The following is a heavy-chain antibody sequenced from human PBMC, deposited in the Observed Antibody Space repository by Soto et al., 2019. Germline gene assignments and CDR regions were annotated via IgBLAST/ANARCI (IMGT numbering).Heavy chain of an antibody. CDR1: GGSFSGYY. CDR3: ARGSVDYNFWSGYYSRVYYFDF. V-gene: IGHV4-34*01. Sequence: QVHLQQWGAGLLKSSETLSLTCAVYGGSFSGYYWSWIRQPPGKGLEWIGEINHSGITNYNPSIKSRVTISVDTAKNQFSMNLTAITAADTAVYYCARGSVDYNFWSGYYSRVYYFDFWGQGTLVTVSS. J-gene: IGHJ4*02. CDR2: INHSGIT. D-gene: IGHD3-3*01.